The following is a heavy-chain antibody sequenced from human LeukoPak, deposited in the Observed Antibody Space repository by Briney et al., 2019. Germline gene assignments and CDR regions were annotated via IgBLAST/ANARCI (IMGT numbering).Heavy chain of an antibody. V-gene: IGHV3-23*01. CDR2: ISGTTSGT. Sequence: GGSLRLSCAASGFTFSTCAMSWVRQAPGKGLEWVSGISGTTSGTYYADSVNGRFTISRDNSKNTLFLQVNSLRAEDTAVYYCAKVRTDFYHGLDVWGQGTTVTVSS. CDR1: GFTFSTCA. D-gene: IGHD3/OR15-3a*01. J-gene: IGHJ6*02. CDR3: AKVRTDFYHGLDV.